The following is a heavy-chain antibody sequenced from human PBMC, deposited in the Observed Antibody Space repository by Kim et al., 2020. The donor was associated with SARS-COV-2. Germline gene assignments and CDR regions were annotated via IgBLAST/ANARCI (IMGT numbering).Heavy chain of an antibody. Sequence: SVKVSCKASGGTFSSYAISWVRQAPGQGLEWMGRIIPILGIANYAQKFQGRVTITADKSTSTAYMELSSLRSEDTAVYYCARGRRASSSGYHWGWFDPWGQGTLVTVSS. CDR3: ARGRRASSSGYHWGWFDP. V-gene: IGHV1-69*04. CDR1: GGTFSSYA. D-gene: IGHD3-22*01. J-gene: IGHJ5*02. CDR2: IIPILGIA.